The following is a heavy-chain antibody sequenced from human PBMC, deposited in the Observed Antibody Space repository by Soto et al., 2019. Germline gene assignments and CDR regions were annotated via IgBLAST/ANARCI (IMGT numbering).Heavy chain of an antibody. CDR3: ARENVGDYSNYGYNWFDP. CDR2: IYYSGST. J-gene: IGHJ5*02. V-gene: IGHV4-30-4*01. D-gene: IGHD4-4*01. CDR1: GGSISSGDYY. Sequence: SETLSLTCTVSGGSISSGDYYWSWIRQPPGKGLEWIGYIYYSGSTYYNPSLKSRVTISVDTSKNQFSLKLSSVTAADTAVYYCARENVGDYSNYGYNWFDPWGQGTLVTVS.